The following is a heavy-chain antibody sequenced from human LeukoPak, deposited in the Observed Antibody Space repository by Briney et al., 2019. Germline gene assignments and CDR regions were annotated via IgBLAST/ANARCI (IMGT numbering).Heavy chain of an antibody. D-gene: IGHD3-10*01. J-gene: IGHJ4*02. CDR1: GGYISGHY. Sequence: SETLSLTCAVYGGYISGHYWSWIRQSPGKGLEWIGEIGHRGSTNYNPSLKSRVTISVDKSKNQFSLKLSSVTAADTAVYYCAGGSGSFDYWGQGTLVTVSS. CDR2: IGHRGST. CDR3: AGGSGSFDY. V-gene: IGHV4-34*01.